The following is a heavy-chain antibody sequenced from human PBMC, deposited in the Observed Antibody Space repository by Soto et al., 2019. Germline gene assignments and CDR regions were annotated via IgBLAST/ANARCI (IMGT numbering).Heavy chain of an antibody. J-gene: IGHJ5*02. V-gene: IGHV4-31*02. Sequence: LSLTCFVSGYFIGTGGYYWSWIRHHPGKGLEWIGSFYSSGSIIYNPSLRSRVSISGDMSTNQFSMSLSSVTAADTARYYCARMYSSGSGWFHPWGQGTLVTVSS. CDR3: ARMYSSGSGWFHP. D-gene: IGHD6-19*01. CDR1: GYFIGTGGYY. CDR2: FYSSGSI.